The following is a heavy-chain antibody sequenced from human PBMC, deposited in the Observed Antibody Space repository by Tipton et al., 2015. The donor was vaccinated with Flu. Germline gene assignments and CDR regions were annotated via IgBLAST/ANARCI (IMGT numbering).Heavy chain of an antibody. J-gene: IGHJ5*02. D-gene: IGHD4-11*01. Sequence: TLSLTCTVSGDSISRGSYYYNWIRQPAGEGLEWIGRIYTNANTNYKASLKSRVTISIDRSRNQVSLTLSSVTAADTAVYYCARRDYSNYVSDPKSLFDPWGQGILVTVSS. CDR3: ARRDYSNYVSDPKSLFDP. CDR1: GDSISRGSYY. V-gene: IGHV4-61*02. CDR2: IYTNANT.